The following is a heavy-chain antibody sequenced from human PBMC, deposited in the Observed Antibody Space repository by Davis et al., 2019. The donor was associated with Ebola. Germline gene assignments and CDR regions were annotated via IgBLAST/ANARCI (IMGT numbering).Heavy chain of an antibody. J-gene: IGHJ4*02. D-gene: IGHD2-2*01. CDR2: ISAYNGNT. CDR3: ARDSRDNVVVPAAI. V-gene: IGHV1-18*01. CDR1: GYTFTSYG. Sequence: ASVKVSCKASGYTFTSYGISWVRQAPGQGLEWMGWISAYNGNTNYAQKLQGRVTMTTDTSTSTAYMELRSLRSDDTAVYYCARDSRDNVVVPAAIWGQGTLVTVSS.